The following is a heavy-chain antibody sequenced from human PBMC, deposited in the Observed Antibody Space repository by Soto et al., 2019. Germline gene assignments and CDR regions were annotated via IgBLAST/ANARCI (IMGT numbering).Heavy chain of an antibody. Sequence: QVQLQESAPGLVKPSQTLSLTCTVSGGSISSGDYYWSWIRQPPVKGLEWIGYIYYSGSTYYNPSLMSPVTISVDTAKNQFSLKLSSVTAAETAVYYCARASPVVTDVWGQGTTVTVSS. CDR3: ARASPVVTDV. CDR1: GGSISSGDYY. D-gene: IGHD5-18*01. CDR2: IYYSGST. J-gene: IGHJ6*02. V-gene: IGHV4-30-4*01.